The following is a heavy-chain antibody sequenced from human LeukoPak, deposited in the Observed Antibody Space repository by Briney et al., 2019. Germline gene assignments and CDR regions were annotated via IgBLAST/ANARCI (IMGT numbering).Heavy chain of an antibody. J-gene: IGHJ4*02. CDR3: ARSTYSSSDVAQIDY. CDR2: INLSGGST. Sequence: ASVKVSCKASGYTFTSYYMHWVRQAPGQGLEWMGIINLSGGSTSYAQKFQGRVTMTRDTSTSTVYMELSSLRSEDTAVYYCARSTYSSSDVAQIDYWGQGTLVTVSS. D-gene: IGHD2-15*01. V-gene: IGHV1-46*01. CDR1: GYTFTSYY.